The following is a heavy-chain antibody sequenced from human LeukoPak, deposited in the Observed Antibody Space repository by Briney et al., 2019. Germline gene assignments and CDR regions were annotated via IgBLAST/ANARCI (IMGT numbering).Heavy chain of an antibody. J-gene: IGHJ6*03. CDR1: GFTFSSYN. CDR3: ARDVGYCSSTSCYPYYYYYMDV. Sequence: GGSLRLSCAASGFTFSSYNMNWVRQAPGKGLEWVSSITSSSSYIYYADSVKGRFTISRDNAKNSLYLQMNSLRAEDTAVYYCARDVGYCSSTSCYPYYYYYMDVWGKGTTVTVSS. V-gene: IGHV3-21*01. CDR2: ITSSSSYI. D-gene: IGHD2-2*01.